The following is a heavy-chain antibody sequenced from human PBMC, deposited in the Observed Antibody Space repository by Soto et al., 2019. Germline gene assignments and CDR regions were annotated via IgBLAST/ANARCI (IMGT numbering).Heavy chain of an antibody. J-gene: IGHJ5*02. V-gene: IGHV1-18*01. CDR3: ARDVGYCSGGSCYQYNWFDP. Sequence: EASVKVSCKASGYTFTSYGIGWVRQAPGQGLEWMGWISAYNGNTNYAQKLQGRVTMTTDTSTSTAYMELRSLRSDDTAVYYCARDVGYCSGGSCYQYNWFDPWGQGTLVTVSS. CDR2: ISAYNGNT. D-gene: IGHD2-15*01. CDR1: GYTFTSYG.